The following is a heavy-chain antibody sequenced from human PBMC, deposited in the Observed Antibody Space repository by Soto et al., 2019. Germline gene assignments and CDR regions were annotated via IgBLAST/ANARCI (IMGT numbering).Heavy chain of an antibody. J-gene: IGHJ4*02. CDR2: IYYSGST. D-gene: IGHD6-19*01. CDR1: GGSISSYY. V-gene: IGHV4-59*01. CDR3: AGASSGTLADY. Sequence: SETLSLTCTVSGGSISSYYWSWIRQPPGKGLEWIGYIYYSGSTNYNPSLKSRVTISVDTSKNQFSLKLSSVTAADTAVYYCAGASSGTLADYWGQGTLVTVSS.